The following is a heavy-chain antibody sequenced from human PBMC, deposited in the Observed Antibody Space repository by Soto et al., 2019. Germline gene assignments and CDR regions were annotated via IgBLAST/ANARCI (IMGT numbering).Heavy chain of an antibody. J-gene: IGHJ4*02. Sequence: GGSLRLSCAASGFTFSSYWMHWVRQSPGKGLVWVSRINSDGSSIRYADSVKGRFTISRDNAKNTLYLQMNNLRADDTAVYYCATSISVGGGGWGQGTLVTVSS. CDR1: GFTFSSYW. D-gene: IGHD3-16*01. V-gene: IGHV3-74*01. CDR3: ATSISVGGGG. CDR2: INSDGSSI.